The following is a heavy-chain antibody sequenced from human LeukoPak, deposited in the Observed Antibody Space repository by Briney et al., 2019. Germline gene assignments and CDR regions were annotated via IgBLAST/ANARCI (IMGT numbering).Heavy chain of an antibody. CDR1: GFTFSSYW. CDR3: ARVRSAAAVDY. J-gene: IGHJ4*02. V-gene: IGHV3-74*01. Sequence: GGSLRLSCAASGFTFSSYWMHWVRQAPGRGLVWGSRINNDGSSTSYADSVKGRFTISRDNAKNTLHLQMNSLRAEDTAVYYCARVRSAAAVDYWGQGTLVTVSS. CDR2: INNDGSST.